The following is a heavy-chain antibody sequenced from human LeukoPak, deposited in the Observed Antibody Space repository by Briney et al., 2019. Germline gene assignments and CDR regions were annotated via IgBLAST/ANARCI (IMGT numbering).Heavy chain of an antibody. J-gene: IGHJ4*02. D-gene: IGHD6-19*01. CDR1: GCAFTRHY. V-gene: IGHV1-46*01. Sequence: ASVKVSCKASGCAFTRHYMHWVRQAPGQGLEWMGLINPSGSSTIYAQKFQGRVTMTTDTSTSTAYMELRSLRSDDTAVYYCARDQGIAVGYFDYWGQGTLVTVSS. CDR2: INPSGSST. CDR3: ARDQGIAVGYFDY.